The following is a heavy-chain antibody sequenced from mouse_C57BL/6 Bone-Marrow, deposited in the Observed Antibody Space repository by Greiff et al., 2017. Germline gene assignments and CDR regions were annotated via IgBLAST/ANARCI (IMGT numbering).Heavy chain of an antibody. CDR2: ISNGGGST. CDR1: GFTFSDYY. CDR3: ARPYYYGSRDY. D-gene: IGHD1-1*01. Sequence: EVKLVESGGGLVQPGGSLKLSCAASGFTFSDYYMYWVRQTPEKRLEWVAYISNGGGSTYYPDTVKGRFTISRDNAKNTLYLQMSRLKSEDTAMYYCARPYYYGSRDYWGQGTAVTVSS. J-gene: IGHJ4*01. V-gene: IGHV5-12*01.